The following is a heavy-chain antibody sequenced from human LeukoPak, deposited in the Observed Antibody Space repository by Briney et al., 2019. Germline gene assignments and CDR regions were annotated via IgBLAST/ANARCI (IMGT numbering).Heavy chain of an antibody. V-gene: IGHV1-8*03. Sequence: ASVKVSCKASGYTFTSYDINWVRQATGQGLEWMGWMNPNSGNTGYAQKFQGRVTITRNTSISTAYMELSSLRSEDTAVYYCARGPVPDFWSGYYINYYYYMDVWGKGTTVTVSS. CDR1: GYTFTSYD. CDR3: ARGPVPDFWSGYYINYYYYMDV. CDR2: MNPNSGNT. J-gene: IGHJ6*03. D-gene: IGHD3-3*01.